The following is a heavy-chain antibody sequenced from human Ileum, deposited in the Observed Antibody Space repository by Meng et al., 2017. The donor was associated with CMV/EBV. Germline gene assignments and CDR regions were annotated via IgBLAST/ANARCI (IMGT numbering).Heavy chain of an antibody. V-gene: IGHV4-39*07. D-gene: IGHD4-23*01. Sequence: CTVSGGSISSSSYYWGWIRQPPGKGLEWIGSIYYSGSTYYNPSLKSRVTISVDTSKNQFSLKLSSVTAADTAVYYCARDPTRWPWDYWGQGTLVTVSS. J-gene: IGHJ4*02. CDR3: ARDPTRWPWDY. CDR2: IYYSGST. CDR1: GGSISSSSYY.